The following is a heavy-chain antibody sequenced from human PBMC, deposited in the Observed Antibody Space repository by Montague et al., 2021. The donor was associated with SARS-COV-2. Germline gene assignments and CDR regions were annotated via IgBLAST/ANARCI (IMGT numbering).Heavy chain of an antibody. V-gene: IGHV4-59*12. CDR1: SGSLSGYY. CDR2: THYSGTT. CDR3: ARGTAYDHVYY. Sequence: SETLSLTCTASSGSLSGYYWNWIRQPTGKGLEWIGFTHYSGTTKYNPSLKSRLNMSLDTSKNQFSLTLNSVTAADTAIYYCARGTAYDHVYYWGQGAPVTVAS. J-gene: IGHJ4*02. D-gene: IGHD2-8*02.